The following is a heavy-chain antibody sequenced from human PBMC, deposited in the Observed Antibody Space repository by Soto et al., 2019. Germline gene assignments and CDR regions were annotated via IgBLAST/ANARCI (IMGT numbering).Heavy chain of an antibody. V-gene: IGHV1-69*13. CDR3: AYWGIVGAPGRFSLDY. CDR2: IIPIFGTA. Sequence: ASVKVSCKASGGTFSSYAISWVRQAPGQGLEWMGGIIPIFGTANYAQKFQGRVTITADESTSTAYMELSSLRSEDTAVYYCAYWGIVGAPGRFSLDYWGQGTLVTVSS. J-gene: IGHJ4*02. D-gene: IGHD1-26*01. CDR1: GGTFSSYA.